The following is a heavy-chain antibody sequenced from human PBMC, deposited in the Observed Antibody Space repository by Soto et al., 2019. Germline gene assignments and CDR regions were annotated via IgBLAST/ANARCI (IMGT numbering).Heavy chain of an antibody. V-gene: IGHV3-74*01. Sequence: PGGSLRLSCAASGFTFSSYWMHWVRQAPGKGLVWISRIDSDGSSTTYADSVKGRFTISRDNAKNTLDLQMTSLRAEDTAIYYCARDGDGRSFPFDYWGQGALVTVS. J-gene: IGHJ4*02. CDR3: ARDGDGRSFPFDY. CDR1: GFTFSSYW. CDR2: IDSDGSST.